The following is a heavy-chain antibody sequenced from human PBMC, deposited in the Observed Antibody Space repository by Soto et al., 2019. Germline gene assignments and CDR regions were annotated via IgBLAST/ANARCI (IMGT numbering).Heavy chain of an antibody. CDR2: ISSSSSYI. Sequence: EVQLVESGGGLVKPGGSLRLSCAASGFTFSSYSMKWVRQAPGKGLEWVSSISSSSSYIYYADSMKGRFTISRDNAKNSLYLQMNSLRTEDTAVYYCARELVVAATRANDGGYYWGQGTLVTVSS. CDR1: GFTFSSYS. D-gene: IGHD2-15*01. CDR3: ARELVVAATRANDGGYY. V-gene: IGHV3-21*01. J-gene: IGHJ4*02.